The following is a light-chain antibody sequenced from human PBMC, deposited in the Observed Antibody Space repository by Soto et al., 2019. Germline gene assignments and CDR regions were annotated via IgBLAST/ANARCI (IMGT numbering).Light chain of an antibody. CDR1: QGISSF. Sequence: DVHMTESPSSLSASVGDRVTITCRASQGISSFLAWYQQIPGKVPKLLIYSASTLQSGVPSRFSGSGSGTDFTLTISSLQPEDFATYYCQQANSCPWTFGQGTKVDIK. CDR2: SAS. CDR3: QQANSCPWT. J-gene: IGKJ1*01. V-gene: IGKV1-27*01.